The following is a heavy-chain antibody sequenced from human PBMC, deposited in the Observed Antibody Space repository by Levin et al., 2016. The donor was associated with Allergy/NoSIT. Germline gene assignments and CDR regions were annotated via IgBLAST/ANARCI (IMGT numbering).Heavy chain of an antibody. CDR3: AREPSFWGRGDYYHYMDV. V-gene: IGHV3-72*01. CDR2: TRNKANNYIT. Sequence: GESLKISCAASGFTFSDHYMDWVRQAPGKGLEWVGRTRNKANNYITEYAASVKGRFTISRDDSKKSLYLQMNSLKTEDTAVYFCAREPSFWGRGDYYHYMDVWGRGTTVTVSS. D-gene: IGHD3-16*01. CDR1: GFTFSDHY. J-gene: IGHJ6*03.